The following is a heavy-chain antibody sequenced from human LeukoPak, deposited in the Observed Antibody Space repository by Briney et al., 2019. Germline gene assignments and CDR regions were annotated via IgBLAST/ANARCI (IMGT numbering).Heavy chain of an antibody. CDR1: GYTFTGYY. J-gene: IGHJ3*02. Sequence: ASVKVSCKASGYTFTGYYMHWVRQAPGQGLEWMGWINPNSGGTNYAQKFQGRVTMTRDTSISTAYMELSRLRSDDTAVYYCARGRMTTATHDAFDIWGQGTMVTVS. CDR2: INPNSGGT. D-gene: IGHD4-17*01. CDR3: ARGRMTTATHDAFDI. V-gene: IGHV1-2*02.